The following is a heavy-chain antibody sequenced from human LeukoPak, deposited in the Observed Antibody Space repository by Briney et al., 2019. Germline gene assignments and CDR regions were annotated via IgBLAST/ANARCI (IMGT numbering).Heavy chain of an antibody. D-gene: IGHD6-19*01. CDR2: IWSDGSYK. J-gene: IGHJ4*02. Sequence: GGSLRLSCAASGFTFSFYAMHWVRQAPGTGLDWVAVIWSDGSYKYYADSVKGRFNISRDNSKNTLYLEMNRLRGADTAVYYCARDPTYSSCWDGDHWGQGTLVTVSS. CDR3: ARDPTYSSCWDGDH. CDR1: GFTFSFYA. V-gene: IGHV3-33*01.